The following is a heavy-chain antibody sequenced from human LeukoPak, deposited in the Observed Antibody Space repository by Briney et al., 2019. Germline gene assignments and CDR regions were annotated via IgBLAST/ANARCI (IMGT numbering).Heavy chain of an antibody. CDR2: IFYSGTT. D-gene: IGHD5-12*01. J-gene: IGHJ4*02. CDR1: GGSLSSNNYY. V-gene: IGHV4-39*01. CDR3: PSQMNSAYDRFDY. Sequence: SETLSLTCTVSGGSLSSNNYYWAWIRQPPGKGLEWIGSIFYSGTTYYNPSLKSRVTISVDTSKNQFSLKLSSVTAADTAVYYCPSQMNSAYDRFDYWGQGSLVTVSA.